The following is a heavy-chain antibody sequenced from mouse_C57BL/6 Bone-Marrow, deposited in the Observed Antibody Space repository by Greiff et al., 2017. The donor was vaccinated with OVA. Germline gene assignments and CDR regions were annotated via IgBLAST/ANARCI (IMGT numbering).Heavy chain of an antibody. CDR3: ARRTTTVVAPNFAY. CDR2: IDPEDGET. Sequence: VQLQQSGAELVKPGASVKLSCTASGFNIKDYYMYWVKQRTEQGLEGIGRIDPEDGETKYAPKFQGRVTITADTSYNTAYLQLSRLTTEDTAVYYCARRTTTVVAPNFAYWGQGTLVTVSA. V-gene: IGHV14-2*01. J-gene: IGHJ3*01. CDR1: GFNIKDYY. D-gene: IGHD1-1*01.